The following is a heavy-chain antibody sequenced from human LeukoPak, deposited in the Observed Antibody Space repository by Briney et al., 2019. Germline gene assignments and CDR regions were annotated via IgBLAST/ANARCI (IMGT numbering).Heavy chain of an antibody. J-gene: IGHJ6*02. D-gene: IGHD4/OR15-4a*01. Sequence: GGSLRLSCAASGFTFSPYGMHWVRQAPGKGLEWVAVISYDGSNKYYADSVKGRFTISRGNSKNTLYLQMNSLRAEDTALYYCAKRVPLYGMDVWGQGTTVTVSS. CDR3: AKRVPLYGMDV. CDR1: GFTFSPYG. V-gene: IGHV3-30*18. CDR2: ISYDGSNK.